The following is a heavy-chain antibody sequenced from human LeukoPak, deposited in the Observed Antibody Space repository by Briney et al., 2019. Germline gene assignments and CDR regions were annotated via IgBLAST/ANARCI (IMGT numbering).Heavy chain of an antibody. CDR1: GFTFSSYD. J-gene: IGHJ4*02. V-gene: IGHV3-23*01. CDR2: ISDTGGST. D-gene: IGHD3-10*01. Sequence: PGGTLRLSCAASGFTFSSYDMSWVRQAPGKGLEWVSGISDTGGSTYYADSVKGRFTISRDNSKNTLYLQMNSLRAEDTAVYYCAKAKGRGSPGRHYFDYWGQGTLVTVSS. CDR3: AKAKGRGSPGRHYFDY.